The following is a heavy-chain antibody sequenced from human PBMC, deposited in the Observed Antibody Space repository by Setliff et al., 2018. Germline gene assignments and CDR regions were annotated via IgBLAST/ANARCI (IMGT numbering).Heavy chain of an antibody. Sequence: SVKVSCKASGGTFGLSAISWVRQSPGQGLEWVGGMLPLHGTRNHTPKLQGRVSINAYESKTTVFMELSSLTSEDTAIYFCVRAPPALHGEYGYFDLWGRGTLVTVSS. CDR2: MLPLHGTR. CDR1: GGTFGLSA. CDR3: VRAPPALHGEYGYFDL. V-gene: IGHV1-69*13. D-gene: IGHD4-17*01. J-gene: IGHJ2*01.